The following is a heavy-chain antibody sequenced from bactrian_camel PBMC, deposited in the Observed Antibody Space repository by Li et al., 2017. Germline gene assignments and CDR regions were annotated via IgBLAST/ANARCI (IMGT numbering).Heavy chain of an antibody. Sequence: HVQLVESGGGSVQAGGSLKLSCAASGDTYSRYCITWFRQAPGKEREGVVGIDKDGSTRYADSMKGRFIISKDNAKNTLYLQMNSLQPEDTGMFYCAADRGHSPVITAINCGLRTEDYNFWGQGTQVTVS. V-gene: IGHV3S26*01. CDR3: AADRGHSPVITAINCGLRTEDYNF. CDR2: IDKDGST. J-gene: IGHJ4*01. D-gene: IGHD2*01. CDR1: GDTYSRYC.